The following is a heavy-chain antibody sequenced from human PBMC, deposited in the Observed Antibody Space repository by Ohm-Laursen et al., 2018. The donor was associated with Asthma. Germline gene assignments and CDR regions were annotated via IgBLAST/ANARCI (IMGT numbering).Heavy chain of an antibody. V-gene: IGHV3-30-3*01. CDR2: GGSYYDGGLK. CDR3: ARDVMEWYLPAFDF. D-gene: IGHD3-3*01. J-gene: IGHJ4*02. CDR1: GFTFRSYA. Sequence: SLRLSCAASGFTFRSYAMHWARQAPGKGLEWVAVGGSYYDGGLKYYADSVNGRFTVSRDDSKNTLYLQMNSLRPDDPAVYYCARDVMEWYLPAFDFWGQGTLVTVSS.